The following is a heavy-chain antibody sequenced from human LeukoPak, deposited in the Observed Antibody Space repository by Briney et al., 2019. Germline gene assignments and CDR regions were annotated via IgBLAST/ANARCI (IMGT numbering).Heavy chain of an antibody. V-gene: IGHV3-9*01. J-gene: IGHJ6*02. D-gene: IGHD1-26*01. Sequence: GGSLRLSCAASGFTFDDYAMHWVRQAPGKGLEWVSGISWNSGSIGYADSVKGRFTISRDNAKNSLYLQMNSLRAEDTALYYCAKEGRASIVGATWVYYYGMDVWGQGTTVTVSS. CDR3: AKEGRASIVGATWVYYYGMDV. CDR1: GFTFDDYA. CDR2: ISWNSGSI.